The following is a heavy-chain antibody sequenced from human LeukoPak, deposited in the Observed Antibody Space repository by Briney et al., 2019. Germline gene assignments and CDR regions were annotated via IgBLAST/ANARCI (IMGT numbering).Heavy chain of an antibody. CDR2: IFYSGST. V-gene: IGHV4-39*07. CDR3: ARDRGTWNDDGFDY. Sequence: SETLSLTCTVSSGSISTSNYYWGWVRQPPGKALEWIGNIFYSGSTYYSPSLKSRVTISLDTSRNQFSLKLNSVTAADTAVYYCARDRGTWNDDGFDYWGQGTLVTVSS. CDR1: SGSISTSNYY. J-gene: IGHJ4*02. D-gene: IGHD1-1*01.